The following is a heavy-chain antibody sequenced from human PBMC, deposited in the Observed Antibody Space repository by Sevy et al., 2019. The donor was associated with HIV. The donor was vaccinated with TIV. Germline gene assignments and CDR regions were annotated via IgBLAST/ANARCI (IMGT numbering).Heavy chain of an antibody. CDR1: GGTFSSYA. V-gene: IGHV1-69*13. D-gene: IGHD6-13*01. J-gene: IGHJ6*03. CDR2: IIPIFGTA. Sequence: ASVKVSCKASGGTFSSYAISWVRQAPGQGLEWMGRIIPIFGTANYAQKFQGRVTITVDESTSTAYMELSSLRSEDTAVYYCARAGGIIAAAGTGDYYMDVWGKGTTVTVSS. CDR3: ARAGGIIAAAGTGDYYMDV.